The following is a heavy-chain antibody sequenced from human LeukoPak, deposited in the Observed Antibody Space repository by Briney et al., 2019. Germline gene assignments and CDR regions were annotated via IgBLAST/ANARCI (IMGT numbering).Heavy chain of an antibody. D-gene: IGHD3-10*01. CDR1: GGSISSGGYY. CDR2: IYYSGRT. V-gene: IGHV4-31*03. Sequence: SQTLSLTCTVSGGSISSGGYYWSWIRQHPGKGLEWIGYIYYSGRTYYNTSLKSRVTISVDTSKNQFSLKLSSVTAADTAVYYCARDRLGGYYGSGSYYNYYYYGMDVWGQGTTVTVSS. CDR3: ARDRLGGYYGSGSYYNYYYYGMDV. J-gene: IGHJ6*02.